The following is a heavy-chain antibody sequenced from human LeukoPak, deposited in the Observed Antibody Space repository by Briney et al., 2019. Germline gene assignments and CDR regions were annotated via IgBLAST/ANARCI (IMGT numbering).Heavy chain of an antibody. V-gene: IGHV4-39*07. Sequence: PSETLSLTCTVSGGSIRSSYYYWGWIRQPPGKGLEWIGSIYDSGSTYYNPSLKSRVTISVDRSKNQFSLKLSSVTAADTAVYYCSRGGDYPLDYWGQGTLVTVSS. CDR2: IYDSGST. D-gene: IGHD4-17*01. J-gene: IGHJ4*02. CDR1: GGSIRSSYYY. CDR3: SRGGDYPLDY.